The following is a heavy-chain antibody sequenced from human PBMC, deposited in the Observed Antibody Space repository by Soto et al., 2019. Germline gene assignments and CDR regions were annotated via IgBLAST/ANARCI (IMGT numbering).Heavy chain of an antibody. CDR1: GFVFTNFW. V-gene: IGHV3-74*01. D-gene: IGHD6-13*01. Sequence: RLSCEASGFVFTNFWMHWVRHVPGKGLVWVARIDTSGHSTNYAESVKGRFTISRDNAKNTVSLQMNSLRVEDTGVYYCAKDSWYFDIWSQGSQVTVSS. J-gene: IGHJ4*02. CDR2: IDTSGHST. CDR3: AKDSWYFDI.